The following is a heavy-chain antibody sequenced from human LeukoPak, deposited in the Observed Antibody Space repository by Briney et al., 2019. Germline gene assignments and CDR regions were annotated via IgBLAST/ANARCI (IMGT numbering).Heavy chain of an antibody. D-gene: IGHD2-21*02. V-gene: IGHV3-7*03. CDR1: GFTFGSW. J-gene: IGHJ6*02. CDR3: AKDRRSHIVVVTAIAPRYGMDV. Sequence: GGSLRLSCTASGFTFGSWVIWVRQAPRKGLEWVASIKQDGSEKYYLDSVKGRFTMSRDSAKNSLYLQMNSLRAEDTAVYYCAKDRRSHIVVVTAIAPRYGMDVWGQGTTVTVSS. CDR2: IKQDGSEK.